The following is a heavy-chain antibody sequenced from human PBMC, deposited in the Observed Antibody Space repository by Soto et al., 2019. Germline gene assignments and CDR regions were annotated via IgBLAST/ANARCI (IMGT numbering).Heavy chain of an antibody. CDR1: GGSISSSSYY. CDR3: ARIAGSWREYYYYYYYMDV. CDR2: IYYSGST. Sequence: PSETLSLTCTVSGGSISSSSYYWGWIRQPPGKGLEWIGSIYYSGSTYYNPSLKSRVTISVDTSKNQFSLKLSSVTAADTAVYYCARIAGSWREYYYYYYYMDVWGKGTTVTVSS. V-gene: IGHV4-39*01. J-gene: IGHJ6*03. D-gene: IGHD6-13*01.